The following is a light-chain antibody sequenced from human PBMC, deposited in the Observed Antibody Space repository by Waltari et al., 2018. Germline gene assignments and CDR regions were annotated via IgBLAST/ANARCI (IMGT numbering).Light chain of an antibody. CDR3: QQYNNRPYT. CDR1: QTLTSN. J-gene: IGKJ2*01. V-gene: IGKV3-15*01. Sequence: EIVMTQSPATLSVSPGERATLSCRASQTLTSNLAWYQQNPGQAPRLLISGASTRATGIPARFSGSGSGTQFTLTISSLQSEDFVVYYCQQYNNRPYTFGQGTKLEIK. CDR2: GAS.